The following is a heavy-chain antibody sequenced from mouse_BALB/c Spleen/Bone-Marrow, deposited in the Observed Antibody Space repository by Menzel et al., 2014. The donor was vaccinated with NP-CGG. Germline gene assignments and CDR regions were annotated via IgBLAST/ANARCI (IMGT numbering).Heavy chain of an antibody. J-gene: IGHJ2*01. CDR3: TREAYYDYDYFDY. D-gene: IGHD2-4*01. V-gene: IGHV1S81*02. CDR2: INPSNGGT. CDR1: GYTFTSYY. Sequence: QVQLQQPGAELVKPGASVKLSCKASGYTFTSYYMYWVKQRPGQGLEWIGGINPSNGGTNFNEKFKSKATLTVDKSSSTAYMQLSSLTSEDSVVYYCTREAYYDYDYFDYWGQGTTLTGAS.